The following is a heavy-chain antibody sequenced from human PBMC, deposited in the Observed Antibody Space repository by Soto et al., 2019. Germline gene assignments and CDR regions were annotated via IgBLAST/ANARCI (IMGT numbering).Heavy chain of an antibody. D-gene: IGHD6-19*01. CDR3: ARVVRQWLTWFDP. CDR2: IYYSGST. J-gene: IGHJ5*02. V-gene: IGHV4-59*01. Sequence: SETLSLTCTVSGGSISSYYWSWIRKPPGKGLEWIGYIYYSGSTNYNPSLKSRVTISVDTSKNQFSLKLSSVTAADTAVYYCARVVRQWLTWFDPWGQGTLVTVSS. CDR1: GGSISSYY.